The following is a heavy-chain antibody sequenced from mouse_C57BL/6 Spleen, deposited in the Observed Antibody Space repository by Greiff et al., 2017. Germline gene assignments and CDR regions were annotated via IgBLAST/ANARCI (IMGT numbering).Heavy chain of an antibody. CDR2: IDPSDSYT. CDR3: ARSGAGKGYYAMDY. D-gene: IGHD3-3*01. CDR1: GYTFTSYW. J-gene: IGHJ4*01. V-gene: IGHV1-59*01. Sequence: QVQLKQPGAELVRPGTSVKLSCKASGYTFTSYWMHWVKQRPGQGLEWIGVIDPSDSYTNYNQKFKGKATLTVDTSSSTAYMQLSSLTSEDSAVYYCARSGAGKGYYAMDYWGQGTSVTVSS.